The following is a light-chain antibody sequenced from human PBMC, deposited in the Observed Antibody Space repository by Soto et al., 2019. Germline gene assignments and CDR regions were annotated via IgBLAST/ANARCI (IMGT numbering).Light chain of an antibody. J-gene: IGKJ2*02. CDR3: QQYGSSPRT. CDR1: QSVFDF. Sequence: EIVLTQSPATLSLSPGERATLSCRASQSVFDFLDWLQQKPGQAPRLLIYDASKRAAGIPDRFSGSGSGTDFTLTISRLEPEDFAVYYCQQYGSSPRTFGQGTKLEIK. CDR2: DAS. V-gene: IGKV3-20*01.